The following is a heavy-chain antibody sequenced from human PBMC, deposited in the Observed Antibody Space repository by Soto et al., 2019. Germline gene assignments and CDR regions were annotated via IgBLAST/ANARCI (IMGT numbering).Heavy chain of an antibody. V-gene: IGHV3-23*01. CDR1: GFTFSSYA. CDR2: ISGSGGST. CDR3: AKDQDIVVVPAAIWGAFDI. D-gene: IGHD2-2*01. J-gene: IGHJ3*02. Sequence: GGSLRLSCAASGFTFSSYAMSWVRQAPGKRLEWVSAISGSGGSTYYADSVKGRFTISRDNSKNTLYLQMNSLRAEDTAVYYCAKDQDIVVVPAAIWGAFDIWGQGTMVTVSS.